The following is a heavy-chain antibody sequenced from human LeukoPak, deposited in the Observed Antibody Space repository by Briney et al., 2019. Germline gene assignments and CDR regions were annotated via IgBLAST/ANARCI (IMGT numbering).Heavy chain of an antibody. CDR1: GYTFTSYY. V-gene: IGHV1-46*01. CDR2: INPSGGST. Sequence: GASVKVSCKASGYTFTSYYMHWVRQAPGQGLEWMGIINPSGGSTSYAQKFQGRVTMTRDMSISTAYMELSKLRSDDTAVYYCARELPGIVLVVDATIQEDTYYFDSWGQGAPVTVSS. D-gene: IGHD2-15*01. J-gene: IGHJ4*02. CDR3: ARELPGIVLVVDATIQEDTYYFDS.